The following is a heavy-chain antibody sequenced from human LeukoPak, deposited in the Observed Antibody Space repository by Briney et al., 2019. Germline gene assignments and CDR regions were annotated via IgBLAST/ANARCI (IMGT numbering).Heavy chain of an antibody. J-gene: IGHJ4*02. CDR2: IKQDGSEK. D-gene: IGHD3-22*01. V-gene: IGHV3-7*01. CDR1: GFTFSSYW. CDR3: ARGGYYYDSLVDY. Sequence: GGSLRLSCAASGFTFSSYWMSWVRQAPGKGLEWVANIKQDGSEKYYVDSAKGRFTISRDNAKNSLYLQMNSLRAEDTAVYYCARGGYYYDSLVDYWGQGTLVTVPS.